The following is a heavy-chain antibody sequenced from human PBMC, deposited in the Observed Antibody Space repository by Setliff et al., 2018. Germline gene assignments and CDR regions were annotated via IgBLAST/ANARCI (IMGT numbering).Heavy chain of an antibody. J-gene: IGHJ4*02. CDR1: DASIGGSGYY. V-gene: IGHV4-39*07. D-gene: IGHD2-2*01. Sequence: SETLSLTCTVSDASIGGSGYYWGWIRQPPGKGPEWIGNIHYSGSTHYNPSLKSRVTISVDTSKNQFSLKLSPVTAADTAVYYCARVKIAILPAAIDYWGQGTLVTVSS. CDR2: IHYSGST. CDR3: ARVKIAILPAAIDY.